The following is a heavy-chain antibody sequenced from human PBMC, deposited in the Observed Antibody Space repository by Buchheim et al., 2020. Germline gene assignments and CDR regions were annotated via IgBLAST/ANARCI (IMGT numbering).Heavy chain of an antibody. CDR2: IKHDGSEK. D-gene: IGHD1-7*01. J-gene: IGHJ4*02. V-gene: IGHV3-7*01. Sequence: EVQLVESGGGLVQPGGSLRLSCAASGFTFSSYWMSWVRQAPGKGLEWVANIKHDGSEKYYVDSVKGRFTISRDNAKNSLYLQMNSLRAEDTAVYYCARAFLDWNYIHYFDYWGQGTL. CDR1: GFTFSSYW. CDR3: ARAFLDWNYIHYFDY.